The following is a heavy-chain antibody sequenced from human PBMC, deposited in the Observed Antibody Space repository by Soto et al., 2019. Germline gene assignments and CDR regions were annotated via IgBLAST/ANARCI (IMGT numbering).Heavy chain of an antibody. Sequence: GGSLRLSCAASGFTFSSYAMSWVRQAPGKGLEWVSAISGSGGSTYYADSVKGRFTISRDNSKNTLYLQMNSLRAEDTAVYYCANRPTLAVAGYFDYWGQGTLVTVSS. CDR1: GFTFSSYA. CDR3: ANRPTLAVAGYFDY. CDR2: ISGSGGST. J-gene: IGHJ4*02. D-gene: IGHD6-19*01. V-gene: IGHV3-23*01.